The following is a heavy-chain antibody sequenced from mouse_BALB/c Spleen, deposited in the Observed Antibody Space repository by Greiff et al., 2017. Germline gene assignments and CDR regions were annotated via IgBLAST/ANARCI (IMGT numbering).Heavy chain of an antibody. CDR1: GFNIKDTY. V-gene: IGHV14-3*02. Sequence: VQLQQSGAELVKPGASVKLSCTASGFNIKDTYMRWVKQRPEQGLEWIGRIDPANGNTKYDPKFQGKATITADTSSNTAYLQLSSLTSEDTAVYYCAREEGYYGSSYYWYFDVWGAGTTVTVSS. CDR3: AREEGYYGSSYYWYFDV. CDR2: IDPANGNT. D-gene: IGHD1-1*01. J-gene: IGHJ1*01.